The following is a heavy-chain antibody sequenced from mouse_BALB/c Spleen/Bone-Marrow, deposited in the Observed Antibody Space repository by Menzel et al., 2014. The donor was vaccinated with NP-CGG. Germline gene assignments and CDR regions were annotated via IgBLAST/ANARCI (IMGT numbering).Heavy chain of an antibody. CDR1: GFTFSNYW. CDR3: TRDDGYFDY. J-gene: IGHJ2*01. Sequence: EVKLVESGGGLVQPGGSMKLSCVASGFTFSNYWMNWVRQSPEKGLEWVAEIRLKSNNYATHYAESVKGRFTISRDDSKSSVYLQMNNSRAEDTGIYYCTRDDGYFDYWGQGTTLTVSS. V-gene: IGHV6-6*02. D-gene: IGHD2-3*01. CDR2: IRLKSNNYAT.